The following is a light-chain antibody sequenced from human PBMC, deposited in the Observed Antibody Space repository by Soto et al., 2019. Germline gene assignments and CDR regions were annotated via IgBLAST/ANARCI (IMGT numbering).Light chain of an antibody. V-gene: IGLV2-14*01. Sequence: QSVLTQPASVSGSPGQSITISCTGTSSDVVGYNYVSWYQQHPGKAPKFMIYDVSNRPSGVSNRFSGSKSGNTASLTISGLQAEDEAGYYCSSYTTNNTRQIVVGTGTKVTDL. J-gene: IGLJ1*01. CDR3: SSYTTNNTRQIV. CDR1: SSDVVGYNY. CDR2: DVS.